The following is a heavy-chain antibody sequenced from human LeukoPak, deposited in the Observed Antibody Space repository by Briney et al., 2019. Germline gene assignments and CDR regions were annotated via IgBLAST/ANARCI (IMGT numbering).Heavy chain of an antibody. Sequence: GGSLRLSCTASGFVSSNYMSWVRQTPGKGLEWVSVIYSGGITYYADSVKGRFTVSRDNSKNTVYLEMNSLRAEDTAVYCCARSSMAVAGTLDYWGQGTLVTVSS. D-gene: IGHD6-19*01. CDR1: GFVSSNY. CDR3: ARSSMAVAGTLDY. J-gene: IGHJ4*02. V-gene: IGHV3-66*01. CDR2: IYSGGIT.